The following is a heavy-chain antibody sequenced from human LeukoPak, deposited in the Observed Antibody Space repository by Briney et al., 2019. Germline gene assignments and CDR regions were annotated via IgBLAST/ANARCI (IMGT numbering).Heavy chain of an antibody. D-gene: IGHD2-21*01. J-gene: IGHJ4*02. CDR1: GFTSSSYA. CDR3: AKDWLQFNRVFDCFDS. Sequence: PGGSLRLSCAASGFTSSSYAMSWVRQAPGKGLEWVATIGNTETFYADSVTGRFTISRDNSKNTVNLQMNRLRVEDTAIYYCAKDWLQFNRVFDCFDSWGQGTLVTVSS. CDR2: IGNTET. V-gene: IGHV3-23*01.